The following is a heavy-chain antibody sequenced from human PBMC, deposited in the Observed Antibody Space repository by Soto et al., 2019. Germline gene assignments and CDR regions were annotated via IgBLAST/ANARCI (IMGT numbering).Heavy chain of an antibody. Sequence: EVRLVESGGDLVQPGESLRLSCAASGFSFRNYWMTWVRQAPGKGLEWVANINEDGSVKYFQDSVQGRFTISRDNPKNSLYLQMNSLRVEDTAFYYCARDTVGGEGAFFDMWGQGTMVTVSS. V-gene: IGHV3-7*01. CDR2: INEDGSVK. CDR1: GFSFRNYW. D-gene: IGHD1-26*01. J-gene: IGHJ3*02. CDR3: ARDTVGGEGAFFDM.